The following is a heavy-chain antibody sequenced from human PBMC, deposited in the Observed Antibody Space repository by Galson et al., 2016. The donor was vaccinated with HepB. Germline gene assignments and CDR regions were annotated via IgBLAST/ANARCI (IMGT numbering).Heavy chain of an antibody. V-gene: IGHV4-30-2*01. J-gene: IGHJ5*02. Sequence: TLSLTCAVSGGSISSSWSWIRQPPGKGLEWIGYIYHSGSTYYNPSLNSRVTISLDRSKNQFSLKLNSVTAADTAVYYCARGGRPPNWFDPWGQGALVIVSS. CDR2: IYHSGST. CDR3: ARGGRPPNWFDP. CDR1: GGSISSS.